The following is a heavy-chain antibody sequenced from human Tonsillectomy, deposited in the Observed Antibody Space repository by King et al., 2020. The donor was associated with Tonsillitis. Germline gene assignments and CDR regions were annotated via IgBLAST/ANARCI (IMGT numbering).Heavy chain of an antibody. CDR1: GFSFSGYA. D-gene: IGHD2-21*02. CDR3: AKAIVVTGLLDS. J-gene: IGHJ4*02. Sequence: VQLVESGGGLVQPGGSLRLSCAASGFSFSGYAMSWVRQAPGKGLEWVSGVSNSGGVTYYADSVKGRFTISRDNSKNTLYLQMNSLRAEDTALYYCAKAIVVTGLLDSWGQGTLVTVSS. V-gene: IGHV3-23*04. CDR2: VSNSGGVT.